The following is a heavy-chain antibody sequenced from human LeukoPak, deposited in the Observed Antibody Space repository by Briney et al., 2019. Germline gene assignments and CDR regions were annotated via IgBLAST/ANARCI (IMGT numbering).Heavy chain of an antibody. CDR3: AKGATTSCYSGLDT. Sequence: GGSLTLSCAASEFTFSHYAMTWLRQAPGKGLEWVSGISGGAGATYYADSVKGRFTISRDNSKNTLFLQMNNLRAGDTALYYCAKGATTSCYSGLDTWGQGTLVTVSS. CDR2: ISGGAGAT. V-gene: IGHV3-23*01. CDR1: EFTFSHYA. D-gene: IGHD2-2*01. J-gene: IGHJ5*02.